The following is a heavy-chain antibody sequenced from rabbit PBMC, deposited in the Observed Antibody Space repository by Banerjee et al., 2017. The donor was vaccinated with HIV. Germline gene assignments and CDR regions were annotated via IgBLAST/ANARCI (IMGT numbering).Heavy chain of an antibody. CDR3: ARDAGYVGDNKNL. V-gene: IGHV1S40*01. D-gene: IGHD4-2*01. CDR2: IYTGNGNT. J-gene: IGHJ4*01. CDR1: GSDISRYS. Sequence: QSLEESGGGLVKPGGTLTITCTASGSDISRYSMSWVRQAPGKGLEWIACIYTGNGNTYYASWAKGRFTISKSSSTPVTLQTTSLTAADTSTYFGARDAGYVGDNKNLWGPVTLVTV.